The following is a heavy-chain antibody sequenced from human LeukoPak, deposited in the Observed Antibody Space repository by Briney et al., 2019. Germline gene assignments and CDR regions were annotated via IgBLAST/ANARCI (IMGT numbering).Heavy chain of an antibody. CDR1: GFTLSDSY. CDR3: AKNYYGSSGYWLFDY. Sequence: GGSLRLSCGASGFTLSDSYMSWIRQAPGKGLEWVSYILMSTNYTSYAASVKGRFTISRDNAKNSLYLQMNSLRAEDTAVYYCAKNYYGSSGYWLFDYWGQGTLVTVSS. D-gene: IGHD3-22*01. J-gene: IGHJ4*02. CDR2: ILMSTNYT. V-gene: IGHV3-11*06.